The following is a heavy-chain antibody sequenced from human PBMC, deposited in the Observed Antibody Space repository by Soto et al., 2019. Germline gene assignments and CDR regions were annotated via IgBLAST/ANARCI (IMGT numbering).Heavy chain of an antibody. Sequence: SETLSLTCTVSGGSISSYYWSWIRQPPGKGLEWIGYIYYSGSTYYNPSLKSRVTISVDTSKNQFSLKLSSVTAADTAVYYCARGIYYGMDVWGQGTTVTVSS. CDR3: ARGIYYGMDV. CDR1: GGSISSYY. V-gene: IGHV4-59*04. CDR2: IYYSGST. J-gene: IGHJ6*02.